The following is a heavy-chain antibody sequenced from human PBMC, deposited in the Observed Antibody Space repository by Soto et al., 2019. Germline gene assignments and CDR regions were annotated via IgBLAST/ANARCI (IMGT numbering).Heavy chain of an antibody. D-gene: IGHD5-12*01. CDR2: ISSSSSYI. V-gene: IGHV3-21*01. CDR1: GFTFSSYS. J-gene: IGHJ4*02. CDR3: ARAYGYSGYEGEDY. Sequence: EVQLVESGGGLVKPGGALRLSCAASGFTFSSYSMNWVRQAPGKGLEWVSSISSSSSYIYYADSVKGRFTISRDNAKNSLSLQMNSLRAEDTAVYYCARAYGYSGYEGEDYWGQGTLVTVSS.